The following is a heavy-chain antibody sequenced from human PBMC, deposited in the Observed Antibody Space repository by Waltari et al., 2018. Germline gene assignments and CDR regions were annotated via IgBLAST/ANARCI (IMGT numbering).Heavy chain of an antibody. Sequence: EVHLVESGGGLVQPGGSLRLSCAASGFTFSSYWMSWVRQAPGKVLEWVANINQDGNKLYYVDSVEGRFTISRDNAKNSLYLQMNSLRAEDTAVYYCARDQMVTVTDDNWFDSWGQGNLVTVSS. CDR1: GFTFSSYW. D-gene: IGHD4-17*01. CDR2: INQDGNKL. J-gene: IGHJ5*01. CDR3: ARDQMVTVTDDNWFDS. V-gene: IGHV3-7*01.